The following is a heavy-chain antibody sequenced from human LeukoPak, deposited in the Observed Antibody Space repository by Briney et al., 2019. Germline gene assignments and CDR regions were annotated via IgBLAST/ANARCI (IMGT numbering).Heavy chain of an antibody. CDR2: IIPIFGTA. Sequence: GASVKVSCKASGGTFSSYAISWVRQAPGQGLEWMGGIIPIFGTANYAQKFQGRVTITADKSTSTAYMELSSLRSEDTAVYYCAREAYCGGDCYSIPPKDYYYYYMDVWGKGTTVTVSS. CDR1: GGTFSSYA. V-gene: IGHV1-69*06. D-gene: IGHD2-21*02. CDR3: AREAYCGGDCYSIPPKDYYYYYMDV. J-gene: IGHJ6*03.